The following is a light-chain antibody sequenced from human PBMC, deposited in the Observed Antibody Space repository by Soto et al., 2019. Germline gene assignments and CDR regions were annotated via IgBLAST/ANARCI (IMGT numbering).Light chain of an antibody. J-gene: IGKJ1*01. CDR3: QQYGSSPRT. CDR2: GAF. V-gene: IGKV3-20*01. CDR1: QSVSSSY. Sequence: EIVLTQSPGTLSLSPGERATLSCRASQSVSSSYLAWYQQKPGQAPRLLIYGAFSRATGIPDRFSGRGSGTDFALTISRLEPEDFGVYYCQQYGSSPRTFGQGTKVDI.